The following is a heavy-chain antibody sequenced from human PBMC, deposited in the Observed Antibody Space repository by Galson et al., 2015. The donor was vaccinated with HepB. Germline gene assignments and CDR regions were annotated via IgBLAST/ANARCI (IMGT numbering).Heavy chain of an antibody. CDR1: GGSFSGYY. V-gene: IGHV4-34*01. Sequence: ETLSLTCAVYGGSFSGYYWSWIRQPPGKGLEWIGEINHSGSTNYNPSLKSRVTISVDTSKNQFSLKLSSVTAADTAVYYCARRTKRDAFDIWGQGTMVTVSS. CDR3: ARRTKRDAFDI. CDR2: INHSGST. J-gene: IGHJ3*02. D-gene: IGHD2-8*01.